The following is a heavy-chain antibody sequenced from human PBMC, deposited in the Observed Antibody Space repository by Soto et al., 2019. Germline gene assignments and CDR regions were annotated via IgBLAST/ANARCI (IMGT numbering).Heavy chain of an antibody. CDR1: VFSLSTSVVG. V-gene: IGHV2-5*02. J-gene: IGHJ5*02. CDR2: IYWDDDK. D-gene: IGHD4-4*01. Sequence: GPTQVIGTHTLTLTCAFSVFSLSTSVVGVGWIRQPPGKALEWLALIYWDDDKRYSPSLKSRLTITKDTSKNQVVLTMTNMDPVDTATYYCAHSTVNRAWERWFDPWGQGTPVTVSS. CDR3: AHSTVNRAWERWFDP.